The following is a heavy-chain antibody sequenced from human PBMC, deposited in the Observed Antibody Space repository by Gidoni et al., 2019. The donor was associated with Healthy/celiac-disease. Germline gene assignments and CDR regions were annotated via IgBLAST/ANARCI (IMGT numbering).Heavy chain of an antibody. V-gene: IGHV4-34*01. CDR2: INHSGST. CDR1: GGSFSGYY. CDR3: ASRLQRGYSYGYRAGYFDL. D-gene: IGHD5-18*01. J-gene: IGHJ2*01. Sequence: QVQLQQWGAGLLKPSETLSLTCAVYGGSFSGYYWSWIRQPPGKGLEGIGEINHSGSTNYNTSLKSRCTISVDTSKNQFSLKLSSVTAADTAVYYCASRLQRGYSYGYRAGYFDLWGRGTLVTVSS.